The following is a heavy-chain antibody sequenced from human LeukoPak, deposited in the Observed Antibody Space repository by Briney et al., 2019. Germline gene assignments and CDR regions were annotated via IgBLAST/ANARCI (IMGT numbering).Heavy chain of an antibody. J-gene: IGHJ4*02. CDR2: INAGNGNT. V-gene: IGHV1-3*01. D-gene: IGHD2-15*01. CDR1: GYTFTSYA. Sequence: GASVKVSRKASGYTFTSYAMHWVRQAPGQRLEWMGWINAGNGNTKYSQKFQGRVTITRDTSASIAYMELSSLRSEDTAVYYCARDRVVAATRIVDYWGQGTLVTVSS. CDR3: ARDRVVAATRIVDY.